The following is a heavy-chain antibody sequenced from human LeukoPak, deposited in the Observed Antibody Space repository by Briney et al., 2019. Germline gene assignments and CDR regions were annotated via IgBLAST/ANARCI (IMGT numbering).Heavy chain of an antibody. CDR2: ISGSGGST. CDR1: GFTFSSYA. CDR3: AKGHYYGSGSLDY. V-gene: IGHV3-23*01. Sequence: GGSLRLSCAASGFTFSSYAMSWVRQTPGKGLEWVSGISGSGGSTYYADSVKGRFTISRDNSKNTLYVQMNSLRAEDTAVYYCAKGHYYGSGSLDYWGQGTLVTVSS. J-gene: IGHJ4*02. D-gene: IGHD3-10*01.